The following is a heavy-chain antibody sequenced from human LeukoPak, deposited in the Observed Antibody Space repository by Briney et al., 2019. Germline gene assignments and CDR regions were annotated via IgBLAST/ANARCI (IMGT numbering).Heavy chain of an antibody. D-gene: IGHD5-18*01. V-gene: IGHV4-59*01. J-gene: IGHJ5*02. CDR1: GGSLSSYY. CDR3: ARAREGGYSYGLNWFDP. Sequence: SETLSLTCTVSGGSLSSYYWSWIRQPPGKGLEWIGYIYYSGSTNYNPSLKSRVTISVDTSKNQFSLKLSSVTAADTAVYYCARAREGGYSYGLNWFDPWGQGTLVTVSS. CDR2: IYYSGST.